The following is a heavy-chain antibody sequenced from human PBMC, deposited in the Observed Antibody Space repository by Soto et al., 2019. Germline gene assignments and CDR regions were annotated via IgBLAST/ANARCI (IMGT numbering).Heavy chain of an antibody. CDR3: ARNGHGSGSYNTPFGYYYGMAV. CDR1: GGTFSSYA. J-gene: IGHJ6*02. CDR2: IIPIFGTA. D-gene: IGHD3-10*01. V-gene: IGHV1-69*13. Sequence: GASVKVSCKASGGTFSSYAISWVRQAPGQGLEWMGGIIPIFGTANYAQKFQGRVTITADESTSTAYMELSSLRSEDTAVYYCARNGHGSGSYNTPFGYYYGMAVWGQGTTVTV.